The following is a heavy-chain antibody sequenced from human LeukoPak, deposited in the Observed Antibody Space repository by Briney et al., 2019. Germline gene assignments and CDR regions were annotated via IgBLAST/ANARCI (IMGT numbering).Heavy chain of an antibody. Sequence: GASVKVSCKVSGYTFTGYYMHWVRQAPGQGLEWMGWINPNSGGTNYAQKFQGRVTMTRDTSISTAYMELSRLRSDDTAVYYCARDWGVVVPAAIPIDYWGQGTLVTVSS. J-gene: IGHJ4*02. CDR3: ARDWGVVVPAAIPIDY. CDR2: INPNSGGT. V-gene: IGHV1-2*02. D-gene: IGHD2-2*01. CDR1: GYTFTGYY.